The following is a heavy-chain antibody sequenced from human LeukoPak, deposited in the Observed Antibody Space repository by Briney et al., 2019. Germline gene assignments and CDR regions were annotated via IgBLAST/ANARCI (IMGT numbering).Heavy chain of an antibody. V-gene: IGHV3-53*01. CDR2: VYSGGST. CDR1: GFTVSSTY. Sequence: GGSLRLSCAASGFTVSSTYMSWVRQAPGKGLEWVSVVYSGGSTYYADSVKGRFTISRDNSKNTLYLQMKSLRAEATAVYYCAKGGYSSGWDYWGQGTLVTVSS. D-gene: IGHD6-19*01. CDR3: AKGGYSSGWDY. J-gene: IGHJ4*02.